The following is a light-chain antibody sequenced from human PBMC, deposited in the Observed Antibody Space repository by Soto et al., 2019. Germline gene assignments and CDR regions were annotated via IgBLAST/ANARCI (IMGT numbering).Light chain of an antibody. CDR2: GAS. CDR3: QQYDGSPLT. V-gene: IGKV3-20*01. J-gene: IGKJ3*01. CDR1: QSLSINS. Sequence: EIVLTQSPGTLSFSPGERATLSCRASQSLSINSLAWYQQKPGQSPRLLVYGASTRDTGIPDRFRGSGSGTDFALTISSLEPEDFAMYYCQQYDGSPLTFGPGTKVDIK.